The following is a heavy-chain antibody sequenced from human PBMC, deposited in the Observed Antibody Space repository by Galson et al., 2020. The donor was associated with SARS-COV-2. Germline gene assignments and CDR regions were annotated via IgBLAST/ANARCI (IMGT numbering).Heavy chain of an antibody. CDR3: AKTGGSSWYQFDY. Sequence: GVSLRLSCAASGFTFSSYAMTWVRQAPGKGLEWVSSISGSGGSTYYADSVKGRFTISRDNSKNTLYLQMTSLRAEDTAVYYCAKTGGSSWYQFDYWGQGTLVTVSS. CDR2: ISGSGGST. V-gene: IGHV3-23*01. D-gene: IGHD6-13*01. CDR1: GFTFSSYA. J-gene: IGHJ4*02.